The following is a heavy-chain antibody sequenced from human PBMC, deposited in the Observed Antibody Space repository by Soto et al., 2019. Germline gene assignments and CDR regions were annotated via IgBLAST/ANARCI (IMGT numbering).Heavy chain of an antibody. Sequence: PGGSLRLSCAASGFTFTSYGMNWVRQAPGKGLEWVSYIRGTTHYADSVKGRFTISRDNARSSLYLQMNSLRADDTAVYYCARDDSFAFDIWGQGTMVTV. D-gene: IGHD2-21*01. CDR2: IRGTT. CDR1: GFTFTSYG. CDR3: ARDDSFAFDI. V-gene: IGHV3-48*01. J-gene: IGHJ3*02.